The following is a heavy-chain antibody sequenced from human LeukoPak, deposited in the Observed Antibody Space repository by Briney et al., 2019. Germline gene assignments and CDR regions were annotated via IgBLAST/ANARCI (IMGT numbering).Heavy chain of an antibody. D-gene: IGHD3-22*01. CDR2: INWYGGST. CDR1: GFTFDDYG. J-gene: IGHJ3*02. V-gene: IGHV3-20*04. Sequence: GGSLRLSCSASGFTFDDYGMRWVRQAPGKGLEWVSGINWYGGSTGYADSVKGRFTTSRDNAKNSLYLQMNSLRAEDTALYYCARDSTYYYDSSGYSPDAFDIWGQGTMVTVSS. CDR3: ARDSTYYYDSSGYSPDAFDI.